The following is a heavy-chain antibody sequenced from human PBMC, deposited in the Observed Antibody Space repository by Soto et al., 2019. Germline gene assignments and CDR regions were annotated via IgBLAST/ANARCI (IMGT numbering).Heavy chain of an antibody. CDR3: ARGRRTTIFAIHGMDV. J-gene: IGHJ6*02. V-gene: IGHV4-34*01. Sequence: PSETLSLTCAVYGGSFSGYYWSWIRQPPGKGLEWIGEINHSGSTNYNPSLKSRVTISVDTSKNQFSLKLSSVTAADTAVYYCARGRRTTIFAIHGMDVWGQGTTVTGS. CDR2: INHSGST. D-gene: IGHD3-3*01. CDR1: GGSFSGYY.